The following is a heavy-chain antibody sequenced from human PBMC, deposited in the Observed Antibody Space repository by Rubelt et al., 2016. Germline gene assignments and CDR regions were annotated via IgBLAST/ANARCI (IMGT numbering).Heavy chain of an antibody. V-gene: IGHV4-34*01. CDR3: ASAEGSSSLRAMIAIGY. Sequence: QVQLQQWGAGLLKPSETLSLTCAVYGGSFSGYYWSWIRQPPGKGLEWIGEINHSGSTNYNPSLKRRVTISVDTSKNQFSLKLSSVTAADTAVYYCASAEGSSSLRAMIAIGYWGQGTLVTVSS. J-gene: IGHJ4*02. CDR1: GGSFSGYY. CDR2: INHSGST. D-gene: IGHD2-21*01.